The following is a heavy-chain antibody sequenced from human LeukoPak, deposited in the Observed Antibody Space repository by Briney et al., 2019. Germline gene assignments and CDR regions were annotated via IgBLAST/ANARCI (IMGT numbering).Heavy chain of an antibody. CDR1: GFTVITND. CDR2: LYSDGNT. J-gene: IGHJ4*02. D-gene: IGHD1-14*01. CDR3: ARGVEPLAANTLAY. V-gene: IGHV3-53*01. Sequence: GGSLRLSCAASGFTVITNDMTWGRQAPGKGLEWVSVLYSDGNTKYADSVQGRFTISRDNSKNTLYLEMNSLSPDDTAGYYCARGVEPLAANTLAYWGQGTLVTVSS.